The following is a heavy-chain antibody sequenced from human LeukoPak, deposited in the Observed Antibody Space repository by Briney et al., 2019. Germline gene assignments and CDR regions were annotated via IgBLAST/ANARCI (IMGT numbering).Heavy chain of an antibody. J-gene: IGHJ6*02. CDR1: GFTFSSYE. D-gene: IGHD6-13*01. CDR3: ARGGYGSSWFYYYYGMDV. Sequence: PGGSLRLSCAASGFTFSSYEMNWVRQAPGKGLEWVAVISYDGSNKYYADSVKGRFTISRDNSKNTLYLQMNSLRAEDTAVCYCARGGYGSSWFYYYYGMDVWGQGTTVTVSS. V-gene: IGHV3-30-3*01. CDR2: ISYDGSNK.